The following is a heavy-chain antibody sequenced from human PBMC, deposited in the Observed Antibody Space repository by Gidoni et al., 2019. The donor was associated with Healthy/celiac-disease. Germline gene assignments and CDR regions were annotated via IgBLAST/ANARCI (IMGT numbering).Heavy chain of an antibody. J-gene: IGHJ4*02. CDR2: ISYDGSNK. CDR1: GFTFSSYG. D-gene: IGHD4-17*01. Sequence: QVQLVESGGGVVQPGRSLRLSGAASGFTFSSYGMHWVRQAPGKGLEGVAVISYDGSNKYYADSVKGRFTISRDNSKNTLYLQMNSLRAEDTAVYYCAKRYGDYDNYFDYWGQGTLVTVSS. V-gene: IGHV3-30*18. CDR3: AKRYGDYDNYFDY.